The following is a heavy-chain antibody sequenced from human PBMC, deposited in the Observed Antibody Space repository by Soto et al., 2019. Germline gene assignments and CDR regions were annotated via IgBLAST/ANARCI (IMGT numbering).Heavy chain of an antibody. CDR3: VRTGLTGFDT. V-gene: IGHV5-10-1*01. J-gene: IGHJ5*02. Sequence: PGESLKISCKGSGYSFTSYWITWVRQVPGKGLEWMGRIDPSDSYTNYSPSFQGRVTISTDKSISSAYLQWGRLTASDTGMYYCVRTGLTGFDTWAQGTQVTLSS. D-gene: IGHD2-8*02. CDR2: IDPSDSYT. CDR1: GYSFTSYW.